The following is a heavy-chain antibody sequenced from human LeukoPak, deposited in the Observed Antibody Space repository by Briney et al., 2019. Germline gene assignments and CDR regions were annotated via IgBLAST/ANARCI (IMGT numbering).Heavy chain of an antibody. V-gene: IGHV3-48*03. CDR3: ARDPGIAVPLYYFDY. J-gene: IGHJ4*02. D-gene: IGHD6-19*01. CDR2: ISSSGTTI. CDR1: GFTFSSYE. Sequence: GGSLRLSCAASGFTFSSYEMNWVRQAPGKGLERVSYISSSGTTIYYADSVKGRFTISRDNAKNSLYLQMNSLRAEDTAVYYCARDPGIAVPLYYFDYWGQGTLVTVSS.